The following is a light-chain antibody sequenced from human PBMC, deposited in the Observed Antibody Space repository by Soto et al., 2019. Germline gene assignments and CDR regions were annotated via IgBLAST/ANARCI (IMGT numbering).Light chain of an antibody. CDR1: SSDVGGYDY. Sequence: QSALTQPASVSGSPGQSITISCTGTSSDVGGYDYVSWHQQHPGKAPKLMIYDVNNRPSGVSDRFSGSKSGNTASLSISGLQAEDEADYYCSSYTSSTIVVFCAGTKLTVL. V-gene: IGLV2-14*01. CDR3: SSYTSSTIVV. J-gene: IGLJ2*01. CDR2: DVN.